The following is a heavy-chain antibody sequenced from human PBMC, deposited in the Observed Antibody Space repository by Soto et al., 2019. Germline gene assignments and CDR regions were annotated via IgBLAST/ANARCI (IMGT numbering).Heavy chain of an antibody. CDR2: IKQDGSEK. CDR1: GFTFSSYW. CDR3: ARDRTARMAADAFDI. V-gene: IGHV3-7*03. J-gene: IGHJ3*02. D-gene: IGHD6-25*01. Sequence: GGSLRLSCAASGFTFSSYWMSWVRQAPGKGLEWVANIKQDGSEKYYVDSVKGRFTISRDNAKNSLYLQMNSLRAEDTAVYYCARDRTARMAADAFDIWGQGTMVTVSS.